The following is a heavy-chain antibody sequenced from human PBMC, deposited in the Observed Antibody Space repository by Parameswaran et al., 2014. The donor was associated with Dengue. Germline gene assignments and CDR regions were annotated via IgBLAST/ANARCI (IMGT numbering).Heavy chain of an antibody. J-gene: IGHJ4*02. D-gene: IGHD3-22*01. CDR2: IYHSGST. Sequence: WIRQPPGKGLEWIGSIYHSGSTYYNPSLKSRVTISVDTSKNQFSLKLSSVTAADTAVYYCARGLDYYDRYFDYWGQGTLVTVSS. CDR3: ARGLDYYDRYFDY. V-gene: IGHV4-38-2*02.